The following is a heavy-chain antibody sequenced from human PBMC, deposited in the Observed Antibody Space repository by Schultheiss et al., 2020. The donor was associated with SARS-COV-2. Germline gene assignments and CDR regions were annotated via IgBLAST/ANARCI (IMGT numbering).Heavy chain of an antibody. CDR3: AWYYDILTGLDY. V-gene: IGHV4-39*01. CDR2: IYYSGST. CDR1: GGSISSSSYY. D-gene: IGHD3-9*01. Sequence: SQTLSLTCTVSGGSISSSSYYWSWIRQPPGKGLEWIGSIYYSGSTYYNPSLKSRVTISVDTSKNQFSLKLSSVTAADTAVYYCAWYYDILTGLDYWGQGTLVTVSS. J-gene: IGHJ4*02.